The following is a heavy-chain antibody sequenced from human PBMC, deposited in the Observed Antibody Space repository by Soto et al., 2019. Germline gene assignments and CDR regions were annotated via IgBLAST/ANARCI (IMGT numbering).Heavy chain of an antibody. D-gene: IGHD2-21*01. J-gene: IGHJ6*02. CDR3: ARGAEVILAGATMDV. CDR2: TYYKSKWYN. CDR1: GDSVSNKTVA. Sequence: PSQTLSLTCAISGDSVSNKTVAWNWIRLSPSRGLEWLGRTYYKSKWYNDYAVSVRSRITINPDTSKNQFSLQLTSVTPEDSAVYYCARGAEVILAGATMDVWGHGTTVTVSS. V-gene: IGHV6-1*01.